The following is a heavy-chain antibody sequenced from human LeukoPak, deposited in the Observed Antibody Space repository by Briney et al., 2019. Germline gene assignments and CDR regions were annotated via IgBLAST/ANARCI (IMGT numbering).Heavy chain of an antibody. V-gene: IGHV4-34*01. CDR1: GGSLNPYY. J-gene: IGHJ4*02. Sequence: ASETLSLTCAVYGGSLNPYYWSWIRRSPGKGLEWIGEIYHSGSTNHNPSLKSRVTMSIDTSKNQFSLKMYSVTAADTAVYYCARGWAGHDILTGYPRTYYFDYWGQGILVTVSS. D-gene: IGHD3-9*01. CDR3: ARGWAGHDILTGYPRTYYFDY. CDR2: IYHSGST.